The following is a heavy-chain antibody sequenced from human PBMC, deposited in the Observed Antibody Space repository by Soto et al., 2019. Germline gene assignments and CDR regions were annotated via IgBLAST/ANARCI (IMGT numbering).Heavy chain of an antibody. J-gene: IGHJ6*02. Sequence: WASVKVSCKASGGTFSSYAISWVRQAPGQGLEWMGGIIPIFGTANYAKKFQGRVTITADESTSTAYMELSSLRSEDTAVYYCARDPQGTQSRGMDVWGQGTTVTVSS. CDR2: IIPIFGTA. V-gene: IGHV1-69*13. D-gene: IGHD1-1*01. CDR3: ARDPQGTQSRGMDV. CDR1: GGTFSSYA.